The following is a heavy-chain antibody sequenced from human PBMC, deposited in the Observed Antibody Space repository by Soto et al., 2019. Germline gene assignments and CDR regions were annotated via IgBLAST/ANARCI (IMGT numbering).Heavy chain of an antibody. CDR3: AKLAPTSNTWY. D-gene: IGHD6-13*01. CDR1: GFTFSNYA. CDR2: IDASGAYT. V-gene: IGHV3-23*01. J-gene: IGHJ4*02. Sequence: EVPLLESGGGLVQPGGSLRLSCAVSGFTFSNYAMIWVRQTPGKGLEWVSAIDASGAYTYYTDSVKGRFTISRDNSQDRLDLQMGSLRAEDTAVYYGAKLAPTSNTWYWGQGSVVTVSS.